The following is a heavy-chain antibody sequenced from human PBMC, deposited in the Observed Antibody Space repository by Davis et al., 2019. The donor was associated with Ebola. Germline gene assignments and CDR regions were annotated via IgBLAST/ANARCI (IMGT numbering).Heavy chain of an antibody. CDR1: GGSISSGGYY. J-gene: IGHJ4*02. CDR2: IYYSGST. Sequence: SETLSLTCTVSGGSISSGGYYWSWIRQHPGKGLEWIGYIYYSGSTYYNPSLKSRVTILVDTSKNQFSLKLSSVTAADTAVYYCASTNPGYSSSWYGYWGQGTLVTVSS. V-gene: IGHV4-31*03. D-gene: IGHD6-13*01. CDR3: ASTNPGYSSSWYGY.